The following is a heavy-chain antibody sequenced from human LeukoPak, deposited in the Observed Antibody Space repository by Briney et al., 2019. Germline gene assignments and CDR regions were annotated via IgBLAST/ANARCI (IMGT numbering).Heavy chain of an antibody. V-gene: IGHV4-59*08. Sequence: SETLSLTCTVSGGSISSYYWSWIRQPPGKGLEWIGYIYYSRSTNYNPSLKSRVTISVDTSKNQFSLKLSSVTAADTAVYYCARGGFLEWLLYNWFDPWGQGTLVTVSS. CDR3: ARGGFLEWLLYNWFDP. CDR1: GGSISSYY. D-gene: IGHD3-3*01. J-gene: IGHJ5*02. CDR2: IYYSRST.